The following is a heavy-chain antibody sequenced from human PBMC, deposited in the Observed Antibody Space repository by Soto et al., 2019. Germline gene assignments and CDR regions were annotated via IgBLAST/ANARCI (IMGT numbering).Heavy chain of an antibody. V-gene: IGHV3-53*01. D-gene: IGHD5-12*01. CDR3: ARAHRDGYNFFDY. J-gene: IGHJ4*02. CDR2: IYSGGST. Sequence: GGSLRLSCAASGFTVSSNYMSWVRQAPGKGLEWVSDIYSGGSTYYADSVKGRFTISRDNSKNTLYLQMNSLRAEDTAVYYCARAHRDGYNFFDYWGQGTLVTVSS. CDR1: GFTVSSNY.